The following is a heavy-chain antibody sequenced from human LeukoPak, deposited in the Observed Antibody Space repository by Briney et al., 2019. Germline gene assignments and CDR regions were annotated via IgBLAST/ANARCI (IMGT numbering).Heavy chain of an antibody. CDR2: ISYDGSNK. V-gene: IGHV3-30-3*01. CDR1: GFTFSSYA. D-gene: IGHD2-15*01. J-gene: IGHJ6*02. CDR3: ARVKCSGGSCYSYYYYGMDV. Sequence: GGSLRLPCAASGFTFSSYAMHWVRQAPGKGLEWVAVISYDGSNKYYADSVKGRFTISRDNSKNTLYLQMNSLRAEDTAVYYCARVKCSGGSCYSYYYYGMDVWGQGTTVTVSS.